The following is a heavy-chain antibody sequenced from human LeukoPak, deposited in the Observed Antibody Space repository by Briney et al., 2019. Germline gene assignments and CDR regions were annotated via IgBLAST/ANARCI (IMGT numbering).Heavy chain of an antibody. D-gene: IGHD4-11*01. Sequence: ASLKVSCEASGYTFKDYYMNWVRQAPGQGLEWMGWINPNSGATKFAQKFQGRITLTRDTSINIASMELTRLRSDDTAIYYCAREGPLTTEMGDYYTLDVWGQGTTVIVSS. CDR2: INPNSGAT. J-gene: IGHJ6*02. CDR3: AREGPLTTEMGDYYTLDV. CDR1: GYTFKDYY. V-gene: IGHV1-2*02.